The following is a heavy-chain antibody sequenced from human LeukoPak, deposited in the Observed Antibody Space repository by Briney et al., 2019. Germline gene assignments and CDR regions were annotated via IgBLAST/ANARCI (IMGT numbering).Heavy chain of an antibody. V-gene: IGHV3-30*04. CDR2: ISYDGSNK. Sequence: GGSLRLSCAASGFTFSASAMHWVRQAPGKGLEWVAVISYDGSNKYYADSVKGRFTISRDNSKNTLYLQMNSLRAEDTAVYYCAKENYDSSGYYNYFDYWGQGTLVTVSS. CDR1: GFTFSASA. J-gene: IGHJ4*02. CDR3: AKENYDSSGYYNYFDY. D-gene: IGHD3-22*01.